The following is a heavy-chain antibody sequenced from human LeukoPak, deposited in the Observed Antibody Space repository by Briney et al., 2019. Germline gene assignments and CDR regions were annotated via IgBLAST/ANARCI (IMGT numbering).Heavy chain of an antibody. J-gene: IGHJ4*02. CDR2: MYNRGST. CDR3: ARAEKAVTGTLDY. Sequence: PSETLSLTCTVYGDSISNYYWSWIRQSPGKKLEWIGYMYNRGSTIYNPSLKSRVTISTDTSKNQFSLRLTSVTAADTAVYYCARAEKAVTGTLDYWGQGTLITVSS. V-gene: IGHV4-59*01. CDR1: GDSISNYY. D-gene: IGHD6-19*01.